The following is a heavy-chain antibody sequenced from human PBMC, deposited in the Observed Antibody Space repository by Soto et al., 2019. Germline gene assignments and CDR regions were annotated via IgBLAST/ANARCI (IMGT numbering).Heavy chain of an antibody. CDR2: ISAYNGNT. V-gene: IGHV1-18*01. Sequence: QVQLVQSGAEVKKPGASVKVSCKASGYTFTSYGISWVRQAPGQGLEWMGWISAYNGNTNYTQKLQGRVTMTTDTSTRTAYMELRSLRSDDTAVYYCARGLGPYYYDSSGSADYWGQGTLVTVSS. CDR1: GYTFTSYG. CDR3: ARGLGPYYYDSSGSADY. D-gene: IGHD3-22*01. J-gene: IGHJ4*02.